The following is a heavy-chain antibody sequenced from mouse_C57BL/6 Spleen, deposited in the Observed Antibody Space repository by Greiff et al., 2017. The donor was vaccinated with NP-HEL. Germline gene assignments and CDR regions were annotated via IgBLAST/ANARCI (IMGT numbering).Heavy chain of an antibody. Sequence: QVQLQQPGAELVKPGASVKLSCKASGYTFTSYWMHWVKQRPGRGLEWIGRIDANSGGTTYNEKFKSKAPLSVDKPSSTAYMQLSSLTSKDSAVYYCARGYYYGSSYYYAMDYWGQGTSVTVSS. J-gene: IGHJ4*01. CDR2: IDANSGGT. CDR3: ARGYYYGSSYYYAMDY. CDR1: GYTFTSYW. D-gene: IGHD1-1*01. V-gene: IGHV1-72*01.